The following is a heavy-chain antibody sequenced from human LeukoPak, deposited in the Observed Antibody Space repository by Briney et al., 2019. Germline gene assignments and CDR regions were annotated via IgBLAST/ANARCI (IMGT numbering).Heavy chain of an antibody. Sequence: ASVTVSSKASGYTFTSYGISWVRQAPGQGLEWMGWISAYNGNTNYAQKLQGRVTMTTDTSTSTAYMELRSLRSDDTAVYYCARDGLRLGELSLTNWFDPWGQGTLVTVSS. J-gene: IGHJ5*02. CDR2: ISAYNGNT. CDR1: GYTFTSYG. V-gene: IGHV1-18*01. CDR3: ARDGLRLGELSLTNWFDP. D-gene: IGHD3-16*02.